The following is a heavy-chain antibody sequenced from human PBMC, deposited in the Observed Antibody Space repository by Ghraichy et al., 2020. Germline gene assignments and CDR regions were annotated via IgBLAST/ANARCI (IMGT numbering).Heavy chain of an antibody. CDR3: ARQRATTRYYYYGMDV. Sequence: GGSLRLSCAASGFTVSSNYMSWVRQAPGKGLEWVSVIYSGGSTYYADSVKGRFTISRDNSKNTLYLQMNSLRAEDTAVYYCARQRATTRYYYYGMDVGGQGTTVTVSS. J-gene: IGHJ6*02. V-gene: IGHV3-66*04. CDR2: IYSGGST. CDR1: GFTVSSNY. D-gene: IGHD5-24*01.